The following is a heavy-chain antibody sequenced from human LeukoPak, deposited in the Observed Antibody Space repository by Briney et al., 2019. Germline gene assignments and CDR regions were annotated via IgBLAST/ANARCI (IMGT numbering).Heavy chain of an antibody. Sequence: GGSLRLSCAASGFTFNNAWMSWVRQAPGKGLEWVSAVSGSGDSTYYAGSVKGRFTISRDNSKNTVYLQMNSLRAEDTAVYYCAKFWDFGDYAIDYWGQGTLVTVSS. D-gene: IGHD4-17*01. J-gene: IGHJ4*02. CDR1: GFTFNNAW. V-gene: IGHV3-23*01. CDR3: AKFWDFGDYAIDY. CDR2: VSGSGDST.